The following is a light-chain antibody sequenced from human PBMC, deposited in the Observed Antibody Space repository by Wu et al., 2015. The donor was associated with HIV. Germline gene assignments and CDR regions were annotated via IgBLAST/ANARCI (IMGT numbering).Light chain of an antibody. CDR3: QQLTSYPLT. CDR1: QSISRS. V-gene: IGKV1-9*01. Sequence: DIQMTQSPSSLSASVGDRVTITCRASQSISRSLHWFQQKPGKAPNLLIYAASSLQSGVPSRFSGSGSGTEFTLTISSLQPEDFATYYCQQLTSYPLTFGGGTRVEIK. J-gene: IGKJ4*01. CDR2: AAS.